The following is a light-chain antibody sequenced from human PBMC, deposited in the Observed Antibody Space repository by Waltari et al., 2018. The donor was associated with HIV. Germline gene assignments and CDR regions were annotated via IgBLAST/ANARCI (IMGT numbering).Light chain of an antibody. CDR3: AAWDVNLDGYVV. Sequence: QSVLTQPPSTSGTPGQRVTISCSGSSSNIGSNTVNWYQQFPGTAPKLLIYSNDQRPSWVPYRFSASKSGTSASLAISGLQSEDEGNYYCAAWDVNLDGYVVFGGGTKLTVL. CDR1: SSNIGSNT. J-gene: IGLJ2*01. CDR2: SND. V-gene: IGLV1-44*01.